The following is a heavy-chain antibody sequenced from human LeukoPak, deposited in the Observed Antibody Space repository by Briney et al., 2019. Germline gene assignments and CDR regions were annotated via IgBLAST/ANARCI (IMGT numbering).Heavy chain of an antibody. Sequence: PGGSLRLSCAASGFTFSSYSMNWVRQAPGKGLEWVSSISSSSSYIYYADSVKGRFTISRDNAKNSLYLQMNSPRAEDTAVYYCATEGGDGMDVWGQGTTVTVSS. CDR3: ATEGGDGMDV. D-gene: IGHD3-16*01. CDR1: GFTFSSYS. CDR2: ISSSSSYI. J-gene: IGHJ6*02. V-gene: IGHV3-21*01.